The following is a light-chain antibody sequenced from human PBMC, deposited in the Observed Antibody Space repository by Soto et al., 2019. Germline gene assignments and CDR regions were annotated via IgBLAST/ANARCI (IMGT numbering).Light chain of an antibody. V-gene: IGKV3-11*01. J-gene: IGKJ3*01. Sequence: EIVMTQSPATLSVSPGGRATLSCRASQSISGTLAWYQQKPGQAPRLLIYDASYRAPGIPARFSGSGSGTDFTLTISSLEAEDSAVYYCQQRGSWPATFGPGTKVDIK. CDR2: DAS. CDR3: QQRGSWPAT. CDR1: QSISGT.